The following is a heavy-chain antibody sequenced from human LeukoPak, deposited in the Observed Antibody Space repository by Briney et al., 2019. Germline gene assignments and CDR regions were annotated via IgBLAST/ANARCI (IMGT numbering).Heavy chain of an antibody. Sequence: SETLSLTCTVSGASISSHYWSWIRQPPGKGLEWIGYIYYSGSTNYNPSLKSRVTISVDTSKNQFSLKLSSVTAADTAVYYCASEAEYYYDRSGYFRGAPRGFDIWGQGTMVTVSS. V-gene: IGHV4-59*11. D-gene: IGHD3-22*01. J-gene: IGHJ3*02. CDR2: IYYSGST. CDR3: ASEAEYYYDRSGYFRGAPRGFDI. CDR1: GASISSHY.